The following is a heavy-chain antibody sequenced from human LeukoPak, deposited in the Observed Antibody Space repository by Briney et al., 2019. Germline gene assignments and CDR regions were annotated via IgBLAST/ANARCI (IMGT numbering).Heavy chain of an antibody. CDR2: IRKKANSYTT. Sequence: GGSLRLSCAASGFTFSEHYMHWVRQAPGKGLEWVGRIRKKANSYTTEYAASVKGRFTISRDDSKNSLDLQMNSLKTEDTAVYYCAKVICSGGSCYSGDYWGQGILVTVSS. D-gene: IGHD2-15*01. CDR3: AKVICSGGSCYSGDY. V-gene: IGHV3-72*01. J-gene: IGHJ4*02. CDR1: GFTFSEHY.